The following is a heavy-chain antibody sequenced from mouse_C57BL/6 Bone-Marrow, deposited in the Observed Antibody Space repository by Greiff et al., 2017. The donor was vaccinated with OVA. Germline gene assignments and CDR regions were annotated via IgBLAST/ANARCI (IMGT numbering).Heavy chain of an antibody. J-gene: IGHJ3*01. CDR1: GYTFTSYG. V-gene: IGHV1-81*01. CDR3: AGQLRLPVAY. Sequence: VKLVESGAELARPGASVKLSCKASGYTFTSYGISWVKQRTGQGLEWIGEIYPRSGNTYYNEKFKGKATLTADKSSSTAYMELRSLTSEDSAVYFCAGQLRLPVAYWGQGTLVTVSA. D-gene: IGHD3-2*02. CDR2: IYPRSGNT.